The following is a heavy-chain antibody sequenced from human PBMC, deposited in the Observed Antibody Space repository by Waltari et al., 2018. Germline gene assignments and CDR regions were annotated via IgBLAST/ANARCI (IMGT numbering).Heavy chain of an antibody. CDR2: IYYTGST. D-gene: IGHD6-19*01. Sequence: QLQLQESGPGLVKPSETLSLTCTVSGGSISSSAYYWGWIRQPPGQGLEWLGSIYYTGSTYYSPSLKSRVTISVDTSKSQFSLKLSSVTAADTAVYYCASIPATPSDWYPYYYGMDVWGRGTTVTVSS. CDR3: ASIPATPSDWYPYYYGMDV. J-gene: IGHJ6*02. V-gene: IGHV4-39*01. CDR1: GGSISSSAYY.